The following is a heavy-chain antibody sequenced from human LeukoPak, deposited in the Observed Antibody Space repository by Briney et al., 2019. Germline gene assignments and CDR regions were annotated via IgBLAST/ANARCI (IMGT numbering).Heavy chain of an antibody. CDR3: ASTGETLTGYDY. CDR2: INSDGSSI. V-gene: IGHV3-74*01. CDR1: GFTFSSYW. Sequence: GGSLRLSCAASGFTFSSYWMHWVRQAPGKGLVWVSRINSDGSSISYADSVKGRFTISRDNAKNTLYLQMNSLRVEDTAVYYCASTGETLTGYDYWGQGTLVTVSS. J-gene: IGHJ4*02. D-gene: IGHD3-9*01.